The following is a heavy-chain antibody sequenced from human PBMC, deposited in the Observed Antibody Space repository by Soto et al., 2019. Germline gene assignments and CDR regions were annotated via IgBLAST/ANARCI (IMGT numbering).Heavy chain of an antibody. CDR1: AGTQGYGGYS. CDR2: ISLLETT. Sequence: SETRSLTGSAAAGTQGYGGYSCSWLRQSPGQGLDWLGYISLLETTYSSQCFKSRLSLSIDRTRNQFSLSLSSMTAADKAVYYCARGGGYDSFDFCGQGIQVTVSS. J-gene: IGHJ4*02. D-gene: IGHD2-15*01. V-gene: IGHV4-30-2*06. CDR3: ARGGGYDSFDF.